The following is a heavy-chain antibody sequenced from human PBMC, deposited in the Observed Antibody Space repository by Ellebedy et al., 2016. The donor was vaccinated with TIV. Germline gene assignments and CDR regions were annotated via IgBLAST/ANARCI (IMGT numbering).Heavy chain of an antibody. CDR3: ARSRGYHLTNSFDY. V-gene: IGHV1-46*01. J-gene: IGHJ4*02. Sequence: ASVKVSCKASGAIFSNYAISWMRQAPGQGPEWMGVIDPSVGTTTYAQKFQERVAMTRDMSTSTVHMELSSLRSEDTAVYYCARSRGYHLTNSFDYWGQGTLVTVSS. CDR1: GAIFSNYA. CDR2: IDPSVGTT. D-gene: IGHD5-12*01.